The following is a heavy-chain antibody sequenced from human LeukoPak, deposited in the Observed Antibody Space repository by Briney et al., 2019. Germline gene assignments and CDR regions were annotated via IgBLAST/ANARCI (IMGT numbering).Heavy chain of an antibody. V-gene: IGHV3-7*03. Sequence: PGGSLRLSCGASGFTFRAYWMSWVRQAPGKGLEWVGNVNQDGSEIYYVDSVKGRFTISRDNANNFLYLQMNSLRAEDTALYYCARAYKDRSLAGKKEFFQHWGQGTLVTVSS. J-gene: IGHJ1*01. D-gene: IGHD6-19*01. CDR1: GFTFRAYW. CDR2: VNQDGSEI. CDR3: ARAYKDRSLAGKKEFFQH.